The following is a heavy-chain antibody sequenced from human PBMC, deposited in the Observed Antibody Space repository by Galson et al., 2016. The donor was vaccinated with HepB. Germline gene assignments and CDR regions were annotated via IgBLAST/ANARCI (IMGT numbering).Heavy chain of an antibody. Sequence: SLRLSCAASGFTFSSYGMHWVRQAPGEGLDWVAVISKTGDTTFYGDSVKGRFTISRDNSKNTVDLQIHSLRSEDAAVYFCARDFKLGAPDYMDVWGKGTTVTVSS. D-gene: IGHD1-26*01. J-gene: IGHJ6*03. CDR3: ARDFKLGAPDYMDV. V-gene: IGHV3-30*19. CDR2: ISKTGDTT. CDR1: GFTFSSYG.